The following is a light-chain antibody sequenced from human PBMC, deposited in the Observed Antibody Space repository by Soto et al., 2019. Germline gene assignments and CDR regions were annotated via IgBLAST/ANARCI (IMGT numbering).Light chain of an antibody. Sequence: EIVLTQSPGTLSLSPGERATLSCRASQSVSSSYLAWYQQKPGQAPRLLIYDASSRATGIPDRFSGSGSGTDFTLTISRLEPEDFAVYYCQQYGSSPTAITFGQGTRLEIK. CDR2: DAS. CDR3: QQYGSSPTAIT. CDR1: QSVSSSY. J-gene: IGKJ5*01. V-gene: IGKV3-20*01.